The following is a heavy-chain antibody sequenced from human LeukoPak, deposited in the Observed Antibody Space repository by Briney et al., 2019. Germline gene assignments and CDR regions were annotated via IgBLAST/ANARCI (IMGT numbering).Heavy chain of an antibody. J-gene: IGHJ4*02. CDR2: INQDGREK. CDR1: GFTFSSYW. Sequence: GGSLRPSCAASGFTFSSYWMIWVRQAPGKGLEWVANINQDGREKYYVDSVKGRFTISRDNAKNSLYLQMNSLRAEDTAVYFCARGDKFSGDYWGQGTLVTVSS. CDR3: ARGDKFSGDY. D-gene: IGHD2-15*01. V-gene: IGHV3-7*04.